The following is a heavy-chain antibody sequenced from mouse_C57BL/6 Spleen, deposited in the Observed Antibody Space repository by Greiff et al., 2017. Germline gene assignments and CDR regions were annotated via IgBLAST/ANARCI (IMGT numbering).Heavy chain of an antibody. CDR1: GFSLSTSGMG. D-gene: IGHD4-1*01. CDR3: AKTAPHWYIDV. V-gene: IGHV8-12*01. CDR2: IYWDDDK. J-gene: IGHJ1*03. Sequence: QVTLKVSGPGILQPSQTLSLTCSFSGFSLSTSGMGVSWIRQPSGKGLEWLAHIYWDDDKRYTPSLKSRLTISKDTSRNQVFLKITSVDTADTATYYCAKTAPHWYIDVWGTGTTVTVSS.